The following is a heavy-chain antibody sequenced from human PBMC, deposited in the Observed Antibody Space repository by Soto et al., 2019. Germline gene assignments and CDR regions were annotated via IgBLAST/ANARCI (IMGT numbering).Heavy chain of an antibody. Sequence: GGSLRLSCAASGFTFSSYAMHWVRQAPGKGLEWVAVISYDGSNKYYADSVKGRFTISRDNSKNTLYLQMNSLRAEDTAVYYCARGLGNYDILTGLRFWGQGTTVTVSS. V-gene: IGHV3-30-3*01. J-gene: IGHJ6*02. CDR1: GFTFSSYA. D-gene: IGHD3-9*01. CDR2: ISYDGSNK. CDR3: ARGLGNYDILTGLRF.